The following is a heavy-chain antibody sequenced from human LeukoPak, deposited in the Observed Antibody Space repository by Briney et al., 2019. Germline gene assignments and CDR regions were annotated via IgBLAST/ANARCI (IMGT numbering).Heavy chain of an antibody. V-gene: IGHV1-69*13. Sequence: EASVKVSFKASGGTFIIYAISWVRQAPGQGLEWMGGIIPIFGTANYAQKFQGRVTITADESTSTAYMELSSLRSEDTAVYYCARGGLPRSDIVVVPADLLNWGQGTLVTVSS. CDR3: ARGGLPRSDIVVVPADLLN. J-gene: IGHJ4*02. D-gene: IGHD2-2*01. CDR1: GGTFIIYA. CDR2: IIPIFGTA.